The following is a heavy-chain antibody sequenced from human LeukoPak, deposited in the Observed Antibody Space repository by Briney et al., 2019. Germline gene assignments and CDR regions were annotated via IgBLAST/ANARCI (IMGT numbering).Heavy chain of an antibody. Sequence: SETLSLTCAVSGGSISSGGYSWSWIRQPPGKGLEWIGYIYHSESTYYNPSLKSRVTISVDRSKNQFSLKLSSVTAADTAVYYCARGFYGGNSAGYNWFDPWGQGTLVTVSS. J-gene: IGHJ5*02. CDR3: ARGFYGGNSAGYNWFDP. D-gene: IGHD4-23*01. V-gene: IGHV4-30-2*01. CDR2: IYHSEST. CDR1: GGSISSGGYS.